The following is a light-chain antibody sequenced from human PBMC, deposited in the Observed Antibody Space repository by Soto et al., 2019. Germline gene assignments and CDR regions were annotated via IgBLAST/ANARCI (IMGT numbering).Light chain of an antibody. CDR2: EVR. CDR3: TSYTPTGALV. V-gene: IGLV2-14*01. J-gene: IGLJ3*02. Sequence: QSVLTQPASVSGSPGQSITISCTGTSSDVGAYNYVSWYQQHPGKAPKLMIYEVRNRLSGVSNRFSGSKSGNTASLTISGLQSEDEADYYCTSYTPTGALVFGSGTKLTVL. CDR1: SSDVGAYNY.